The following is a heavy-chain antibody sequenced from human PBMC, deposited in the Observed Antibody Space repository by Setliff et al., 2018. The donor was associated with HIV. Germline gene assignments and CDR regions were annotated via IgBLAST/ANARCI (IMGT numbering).Heavy chain of an antibody. CDR2: INPNSGGT. D-gene: IGHD4-17*01. J-gene: IGHJ6*02. CDR1: GYTFTGYY. V-gene: IGHV1-2*04. CDR3: ARGGLGGDYGVGVFYYYYYGMDV. Sequence: SVKVSCKASGYTFTGYYMHWVRQAPGQGLEWMGWINPNSGGTNYAQKFQGWVTMTRDTSISTAYMELSRLRSDDTAVYYCARGGLGGDYGVGVFYYYYYGMDVWGQGTTVTVSS.